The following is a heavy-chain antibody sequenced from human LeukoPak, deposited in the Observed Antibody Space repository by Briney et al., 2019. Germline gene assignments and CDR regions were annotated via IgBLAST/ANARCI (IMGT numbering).Heavy chain of an antibody. Sequence: SGGSLRLSCAASGFTFSNYAMHWVRQAPGKGLEWVAVISYDVNTKYYADSVKGRFTISRDNSQNTLYLQMNSLRAEDTAVYYCARGPQYCSDGSCYSYAFDIWGQGTMVTVSS. J-gene: IGHJ3*02. D-gene: IGHD2-15*01. V-gene: IGHV3-30-3*01. CDR2: ISYDVNTK. CDR3: ARGPQYCSDGSCYSYAFDI. CDR1: GFTFSNYA.